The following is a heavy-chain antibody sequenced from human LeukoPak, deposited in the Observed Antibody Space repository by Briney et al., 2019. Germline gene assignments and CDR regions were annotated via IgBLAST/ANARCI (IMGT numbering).Heavy chain of an antibody. D-gene: IGHD6-19*01. J-gene: IGHJ4*02. Sequence: PSETLSLTCTVSGGSISSYYWSWIRRPPGKGLEWIGYIYYSGSTNYNPSLKSRVTISVDTSKNQFSLKLSSVTAADTAVYYCARAGRSSGWYGRDYFDYWGQGTLVTVSS. CDR3: ARAGRSSGWYGRDYFDY. V-gene: IGHV4-59*01. CDR1: GGSISSYY. CDR2: IYYSGST.